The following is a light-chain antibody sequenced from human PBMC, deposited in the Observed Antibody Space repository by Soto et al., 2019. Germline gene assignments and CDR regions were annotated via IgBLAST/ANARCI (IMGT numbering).Light chain of an antibody. J-gene: IGKJ1*01. CDR3: QKYNSFPWT. CDR1: QAISNY. V-gene: IGKV1-27*01. Sequence: DIQMTQSPSSLSASAGDRVTITCRASQAISNYLAWYQQKPGKVPKLLIYATSSVQSGGPSRFSGSGSGTDFILTISGLQPEDVATYYCQKYNSFPWTFGQGTKVEIK. CDR2: ATS.